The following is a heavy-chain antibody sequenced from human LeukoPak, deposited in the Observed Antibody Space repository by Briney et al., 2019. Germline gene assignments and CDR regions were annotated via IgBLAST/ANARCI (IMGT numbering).Heavy chain of an antibody. V-gene: IGHV3-11*01. J-gene: IGHJ4*02. Sequence: PGGPLSLSCASSGFTFSDYYMSWPRQAPGKGLEWVSHISSSGNTIYYADSVKGRFLISRDNAKNSLYLQMHSLRAEDTAVYYCARQERGYSYDYWGQGTLVTVSS. D-gene: IGHD5-18*01. CDR3: ARQERGYSYDY. CDR1: GFTFSDYY. CDR2: ISSSGNTI.